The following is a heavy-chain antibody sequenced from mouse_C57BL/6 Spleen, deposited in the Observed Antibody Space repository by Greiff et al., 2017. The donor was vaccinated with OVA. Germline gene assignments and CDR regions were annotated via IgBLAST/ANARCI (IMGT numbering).Heavy chain of an antibody. V-gene: IGHV1-64*01. D-gene: IGHD1-1*01. J-gene: IGHJ1*03. Sequence: QVQLQQPGAELVKPGASVKLSCKASGYTFTSYWMHWVKQRPGQGLEWIGMIHPNSGSTNYNEKFKSKATLTVDKSSGTAYMQLSSLTSEDSAVYYCAREGTTVVARSYWYVDVWGTGTTVTVSS. CDR1: GYTFTSYW. CDR3: AREGTTVVARSYWYVDV. CDR2: IHPNSGST.